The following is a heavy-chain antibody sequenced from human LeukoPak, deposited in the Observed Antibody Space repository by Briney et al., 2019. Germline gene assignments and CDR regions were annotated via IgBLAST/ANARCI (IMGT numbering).Heavy chain of an antibody. J-gene: IGHJ6*02. CDR1: GGSFSGYS. CDR3: ARGGARIVVVVAATPLPYHYYHGLDV. CDR2: ISPSGST. V-gene: IGHV4-34*01. D-gene: IGHD2-15*01. Sequence: SETLSLTCAVYGGSFSGYSWNWIRQPPGKGLEWIGEISPSGSTNYNPSLRSRVTISVDTSKNQFSLRLRSVTAADTAVYYCARGGARIVVVVAATPLPYHYYHGLDVWGQGTTVTVSS.